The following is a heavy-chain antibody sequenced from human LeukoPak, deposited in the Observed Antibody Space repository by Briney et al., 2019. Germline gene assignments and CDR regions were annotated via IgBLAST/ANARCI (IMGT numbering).Heavy chain of an antibody. D-gene: IGHD3-16*01. Sequence: GASVKVSCKASGYTFTSDYMHWVRQAPGQGLEWMGIINPSGGNTEYEQKFQGRITMTRGTSTSTVYMELSSLRSEDTAVYYCATLGGQQLAYYFDYWGQGTLVTVSS. V-gene: IGHV1-46*01. CDR3: ATLGGQQLAYYFDY. CDR1: GYTFTSDY. J-gene: IGHJ4*02. CDR2: INPSGGNT.